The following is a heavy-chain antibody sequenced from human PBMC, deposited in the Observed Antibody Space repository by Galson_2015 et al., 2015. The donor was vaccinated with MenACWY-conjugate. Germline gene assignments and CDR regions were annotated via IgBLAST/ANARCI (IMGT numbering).Heavy chain of an antibody. J-gene: IGHJ4*02. D-gene: IGHD6-19*01. CDR3: ASLAGQWLENLDY. CDR2: IYYSGST. CDR1: GGSISSSSHY. Sequence: SETLSLTCNVSGGSISSSSHYWGWIRQPPGKGLEWIGSIYYSGSTYYNPSLKSRVTISIDTSKIQFSLKLTSVTAADTAMYYCASLAGQWLENLDYWGQGALVTVSS. V-gene: IGHV4-39*01.